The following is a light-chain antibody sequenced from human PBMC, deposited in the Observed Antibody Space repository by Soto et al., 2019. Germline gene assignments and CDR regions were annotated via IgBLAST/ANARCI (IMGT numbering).Light chain of an antibody. Sequence: EIVLTQSPGTVSLSPGERATLSCRASQSVGSRWLAWYQQKPGQAPRVLIYGGSNRATGIPDRFSGSGSGTVFTLTISRLEAEDFAVYYCQQYYSSRTFGQGTKVEMK. CDR2: GGS. CDR1: QSVGSRW. V-gene: IGKV3-20*01. CDR3: QQYYSSRT. J-gene: IGKJ1*01.